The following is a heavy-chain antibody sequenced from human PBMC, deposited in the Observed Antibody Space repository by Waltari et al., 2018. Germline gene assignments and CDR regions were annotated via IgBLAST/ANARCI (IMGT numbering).Heavy chain of an antibody. J-gene: IGHJ4*02. D-gene: IGHD1-26*01. CDR2: IYYSGST. CDR3: ARGEGFYYPFDY. CDR1: GGSISSYY. V-gene: IGHV4-59*01. Sequence: QVRLQESGPGLVKPSETLSLTCTVPGGSISSYYWSWIRQPPGKGLEWIGYIYYSGSTNYNPSLKSRVTISVDTSKNQFSLKLSSVTAADTAVYYCARGEGFYYPFDYWGQGTLVTVSS.